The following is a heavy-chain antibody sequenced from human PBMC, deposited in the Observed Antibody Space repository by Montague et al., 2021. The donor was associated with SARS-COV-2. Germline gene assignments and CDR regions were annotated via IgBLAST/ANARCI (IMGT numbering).Heavy chain of an antibody. CDR3: AKSRVVINPYYYYGMDV. J-gene: IGHJ6*02. V-gene: IGHV3-23*01. Sequence: SLRLSCAASGFTFSSYALTWVRQAPGKGLEWVSAISNSGGRTYYADSVKGRLTISRDNSKNTLYLQMNSLRAEDTAIYYCAKSRVVINPYYYYGMDVWGQGTTVTVSS. CDR2: ISNSGGRT. D-gene: IGHD3-22*01. CDR1: GFTFSSYA.